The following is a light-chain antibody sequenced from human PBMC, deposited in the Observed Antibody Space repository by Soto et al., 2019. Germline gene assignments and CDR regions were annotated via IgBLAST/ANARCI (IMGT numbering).Light chain of an antibody. Sequence: QSALTQPRSVSGSPGQSVTISCTGTRSDVGGYNYVSWYQQHPGKAPKLMIYDVSKRPSWVPDRFSGYKSGNTASLTISGLQAEDEADYYCCSYAGSYVVFGGGTKLTVL. CDR1: RSDVGGYNY. V-gene: IGLV2-11*01. CDR2: DVS. CDR3: CSYAGSYVV. J-gene: IGLJ2*01.